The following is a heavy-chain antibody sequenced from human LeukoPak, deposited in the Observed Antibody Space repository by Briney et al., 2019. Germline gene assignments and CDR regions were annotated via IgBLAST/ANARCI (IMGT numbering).Heavy chain of an antibody. Sequence: GASVKVSCKASGGTFSSYAISWVRQAPGQGLEWMGGIIPIFGTANYAQKFQGRVTITADESTSTAYMELSSLRSEDTAVYYCAREALDYDAFDIWGQGTMVTVSS. V-gene: IGHV1-69*01. CDR2: IIPIFGTA. J-gene: IGHJ3*02. CDR3: AREALDYDAFDI. CDR1: GGTFSSYA. D-gene: IGHD4-11*01.